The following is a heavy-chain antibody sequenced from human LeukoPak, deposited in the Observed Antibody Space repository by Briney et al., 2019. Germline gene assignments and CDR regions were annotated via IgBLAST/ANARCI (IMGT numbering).Heavy chain of an antibody. D-gene: IGHD3-22*01. CDR3: ARDVRYYYDSSGPIWFDP. Sequence: ASVKVTCKASGYTFTDYYIHWVRQAPGQGFEWMGWINPNSGGTNYAPKFQGRVAMTRDTSITTAYMELSSLRPDDTSVYYCARDVRYYYDSSGPIWFDPWGQGTVVTVSS. J-gene: IGHJ5*02. CDR2: INPNSGGT. CDR1: GYTFTDYY. V-gene: IGHV1-2*02.